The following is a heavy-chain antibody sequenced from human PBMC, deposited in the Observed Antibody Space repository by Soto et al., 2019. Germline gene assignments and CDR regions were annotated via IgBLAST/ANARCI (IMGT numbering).Heavy chain of an antibody. J-gene: IGHJ3*02. D-gene: IGHD4-4*01. Sequence: EVQLVESGGGLVQPGRSLRLSCAASGFTFDDYAMHWVRQAPGKGLEWVSGISWNSGSIGYADSVKGRFTISRDNAKNSLYLQMNGLRAEDTALYYCAKALGVDYSRPGAFDIWGQGTMVTVSS. CDR1: GFTFDDYA. V-gene: IGHV3-9*01. CDR3: AKALGVDYSRPGAFDI. CDR2: ISWNSGSI.